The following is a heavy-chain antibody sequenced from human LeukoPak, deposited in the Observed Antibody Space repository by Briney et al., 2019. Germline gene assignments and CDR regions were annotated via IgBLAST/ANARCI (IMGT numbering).Heavy chain of an antibody. V-gene: IGHV3-23*01. CDR3: ANIASGKG. J-gene: IGHJ4*02. D-gene: IGHD5/OR15-5a*01. CDR1: GFTFSSYA. CDR2: ISGNSGST. Sequence: GGSLRLSCAASGFTFSSYAMSWVRQAPGKGLEWVSTISGNSGSTSYADSVKGRFTISRDNSKNTLYLQMNSLRAEDTAVHYCANIASGKGWGQGTLVTVSS.